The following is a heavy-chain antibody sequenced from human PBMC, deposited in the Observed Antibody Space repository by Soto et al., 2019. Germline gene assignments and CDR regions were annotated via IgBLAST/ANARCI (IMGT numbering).Heavy chain of an antibody. D-gene: IGHD2-15*01. CDR3: ARECSGSCGDAFDI. CDR2: ISSSSSYI. J-gene: IGHJ3*02. Sequence: GGSLRLSCAASGFTFSSYSMNWVRQAPGKGLEWVSSISSSSSYIYYADSVKGRFTISRDNAKNSLYLQMNSLRAEDTAVYYCARECSGSCGDAFDIWGQGTMVTVSS. CDR1: GFTFSSYS. V-gene: IGHV3-21*01.